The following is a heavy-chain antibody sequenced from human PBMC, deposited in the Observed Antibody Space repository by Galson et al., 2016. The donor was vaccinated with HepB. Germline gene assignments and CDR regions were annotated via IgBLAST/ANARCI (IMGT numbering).Heavy chain of an antibody. J-gene: IGHJ6*03. Sequence: SLRLSCAASGFTFSGYAMTWVRQAPGKGLEWVSSITASGGKTYYADSVEGRFTIYRGNSRNMLYLQMNRLGAEDTAVYYCAKDPYTRGYYYYMDVWGKGTTVTVSS. CDR2: ITASGGKT. CDR3: AKDPYTRGYYYYMDV. D-gene: IGHD6-13*01. V-gene: IGHV3-23*01. CDR1: GFTFSGYA.